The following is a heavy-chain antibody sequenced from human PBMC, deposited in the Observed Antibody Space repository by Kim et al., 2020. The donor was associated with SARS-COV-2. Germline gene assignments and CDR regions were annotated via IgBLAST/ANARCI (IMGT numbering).Heavy chain of an antibody. V-gene: IGHV3-49*03. CDR1: GFTFGDYA. J-gene: IGHJ4*02. D-gene: IGHD1-26*01. CDR3: TRAQWELLSWFDY. Sequence: GGSLRLSCTASGFTFGDYAMSWFRQAPGKGLEWVGFIRSKAYGGTTEYAASVKGRFTISRDDSKSIAYLQMNSLKTEDTAVYYCTRAQWELLSWFDYWGQGTLVTVSS. CDR2: IRSKAYGGTT.